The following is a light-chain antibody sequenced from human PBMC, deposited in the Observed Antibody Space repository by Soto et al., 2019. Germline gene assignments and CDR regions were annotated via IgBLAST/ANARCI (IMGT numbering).Light chain of an antibody. Sequence: ETVLTQSPGTLSLSPGERATLSCRASQSVSSSYLAWYQQKPGQAPRLLIYDASSRATGIPDRFSGSGSGTDFTLTISRLDPEYFAVYYCQQYVRSPPSWTFGQGTNVEIK. J-gene: IGKJ1*01. CDR3: QQYVRSPPSWT. CDR1: QSVSSSY. CDR2: DAS. V-gene: IGKV3-20*01.